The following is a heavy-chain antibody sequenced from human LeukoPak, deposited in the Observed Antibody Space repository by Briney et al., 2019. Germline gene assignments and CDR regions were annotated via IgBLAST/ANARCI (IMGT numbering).Heavy chain of an antibody. CDR3: ARDNYYYDSSGYYFQGKLDY. J-gene: IGHJ4*02. CDR1: GFTVSSNY. CDR2: ISRSGNSI. Sequence: GGSLRLSCAASGFTVSSNYMSWVRQAPGKGLEWISYISRSGNSIYYADSVKGRFTISRDNAKNSLYLQMNSLRAEDTAVYYCARDNYYYDSSGYYFQGKLDYWGRGTLVTVSS. D-gene: IGHD3-22*01. V-gene: IGHV3-11*04.